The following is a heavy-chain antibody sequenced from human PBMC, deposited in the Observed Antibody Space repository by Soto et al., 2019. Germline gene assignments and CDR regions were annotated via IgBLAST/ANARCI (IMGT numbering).Heavy chain of an antibody. CDR3: VRSADHYNLHDY. J-gene: IGHJ4*02. Sequence: LGWSLRLSCAASGFTFSDHYMSWIRQAPGKGLEWIGYSSNSGSFTRYADSVKGRFSISRENAKNSLYLQINSLRGDDTAIYYCVRSADHYNLHDYWGQGTSATVSA. CDR1: GFTFSDHY. D-gene: IGHD4-4*01. V-gene: IGHV3-11*06. CDR2: SSNSGSFT.